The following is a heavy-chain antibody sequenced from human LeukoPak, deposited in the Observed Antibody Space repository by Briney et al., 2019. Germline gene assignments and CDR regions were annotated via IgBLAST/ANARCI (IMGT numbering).Heavy chain of an antibody. CDR3: ARPDDSSIAAFMDV. V-gene: IGHV4-59*08. CDR1: GGSISSYY. CDR2: IYYSGST. D-gene: IGHD6-6*01. J-gene: IGHJ6*03. Sequence: SETLSLTCTVSGGSISSYYWSWIRQPPGKGLEWIGYIYYSGSTYYNPSLKSRVTISVDTSKNQFSLKLSSVTAADTAVYYCARPDDSSIAAFMDVWGKGTTVTVSS.